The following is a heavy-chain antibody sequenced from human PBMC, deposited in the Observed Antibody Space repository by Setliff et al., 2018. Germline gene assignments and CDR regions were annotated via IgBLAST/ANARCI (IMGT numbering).Heavy chain of an antibody. CDR1: GGSISSDY. CDR2: IYYSGTT. CDR3: ARGCSSGSCYPHDVFAI. D-gene: IGHD2-15*01. J-gene: IGHJ3*02. Sequence: ASETLSLTCTVSGGSISSDYWSWIRQSPGKGLEWIGYIYYSGTTNCNPSLKSRVIISVDTSKTQFSPRLSSVTAADTAVYFCARGCSSGSCYPHDVFAIWGQGTMVTVSS. V-gene: IGHV4-59*01.